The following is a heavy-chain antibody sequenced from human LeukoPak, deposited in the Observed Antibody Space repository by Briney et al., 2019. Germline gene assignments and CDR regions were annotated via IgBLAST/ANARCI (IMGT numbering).Heavy chain of an antibody. CDR2: INHSGST. CDR1: GGSFSGYY. D-gene: IGHD5-18*01. J-gene: IGHJ5*02. Sequence: SETLSLTCAVYGGSFSGYYWRWIRQPPGKGLEWIGEINHSGSTNYNPSLKSRVTISVDTSKNQFSLKLSSVTAADTAVYYCARGRRGYSYTPTNWFDPWGQGTLVTVSS. V-gene: IGHV4-34*01. CDR3: ARGRRGYSYTPTNWFDP.